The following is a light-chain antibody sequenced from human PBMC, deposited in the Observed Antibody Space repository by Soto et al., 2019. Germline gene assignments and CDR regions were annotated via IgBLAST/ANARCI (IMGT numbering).Light chain of an antibody. CDR3: QQYNSYSLT. Sequence: EIVMTQTPATLSVSPGERVTLSCRASQSVSSNLAWYQQKVGQAPRLLIYGASTRATGIPARFSGSGSGTEFTLTISSLQPDDFATYYCQQYNSYSLTFGQGTRREIK. J-gene: IGKJ5*01. CDR2: GAS. V-gene: IGKV3-15*01. CDR1: QSVSSN.